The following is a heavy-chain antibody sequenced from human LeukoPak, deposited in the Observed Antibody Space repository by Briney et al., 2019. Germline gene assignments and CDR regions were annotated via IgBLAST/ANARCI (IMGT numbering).Heavy chain of an antibody. D-gene: IGHD3-22*01. CDR1: GFTFSSYS. Sequence: GGSLRLSCAASGFTFSSYSMNWVRQAPGKGLEWVSYISSSSSTIYYADSVKGRFTISRDNAKNSLYLQMNSLRDEDTAVCYCARAEYYDSSGYYEFWGQGTLVTVSS. CDR2: ISSSSSTI. J-gene: IGHJ4*02. V-gene: IGHV3-48*02. CDR3: ARAEYYDSSGYYEF.